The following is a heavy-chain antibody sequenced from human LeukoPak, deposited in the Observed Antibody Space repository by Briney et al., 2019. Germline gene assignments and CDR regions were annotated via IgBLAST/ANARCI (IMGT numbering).Heavy chain of an antibody. CDR2: INTNTGNP. Sequence: GASVKVSCKASGYTFTSYAMNWVRQAPGQGLEWMGWINTNTGNPTYAQGFTGRFVFSLDTSVSTAYLQISSLKAEDTAVYYCARDTTRIAAAGHFDYWGQGTLVTVSS. CDR1: GYTFTSYA. V-gene: IGHV7-4-1*02. D-gene: IGHD6-13*01. CDR3: ARDTTRIAAAGHFDY. J-gene: IGHJ4*02.